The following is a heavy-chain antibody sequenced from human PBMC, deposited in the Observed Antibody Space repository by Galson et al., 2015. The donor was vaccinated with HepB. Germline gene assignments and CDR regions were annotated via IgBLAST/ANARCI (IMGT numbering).Heavy chain of an antibody. V-gene: IGHV1-24*01. CDR1: GYTLTELS. CDR3: ATDWSPYYDYIGGRVTNDY. Sequence: SVKVSCKVSGYTLTELSMHWVRQAPGKGLEWMGGFDPEDGETIYAQKFQGRVTMTEDTSTDTAYMELSSLRSEDTAVYYCATDWSPYYDYIGGRVTNDYWGQGTLVTVSS. CDR2: FDPEDGET. J-gene: IGHJ4*02. D-gene: IGHD3-16*01.